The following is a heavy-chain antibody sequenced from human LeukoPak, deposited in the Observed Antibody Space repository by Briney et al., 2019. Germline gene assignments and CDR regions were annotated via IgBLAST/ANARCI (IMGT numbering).Heavy chain of an antibody. CDR3: ARVVVPNLNWFDP. J-gene: IGHJ5*02. CDR2: INSDGSTT. D-gene: IGHD2-15*01. Sequence: GGSLRLSCAASGFTFSSYWMHWVRQVPGKGLVWVSRINSDGSTTSYADSVKGRFTISRDNAKNTLYLQMNSLTAEDTAVYYCARVVVPNLNWFDPWGQGTLVTVSS. CDR1: GFTFSSYW. V-gene: IGHV3-74*01.